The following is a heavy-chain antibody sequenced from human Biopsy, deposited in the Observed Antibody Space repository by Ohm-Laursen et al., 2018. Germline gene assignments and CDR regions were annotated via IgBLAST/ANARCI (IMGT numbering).Heavy chain of an antibody. J-gene: IGHJ4*02. CDR3: ARGYCTAINCYMLRSFYFDS. CDR1: GFSSKTYW. V-gene: IGHV3-7*01. Sequence: SLRLSCAASGFSSKTYWMNWVRQAPGKGLEWVANIRQDGKEKFYVDSVKGRFTISRDNAKNSLYLQMNSLRAEDTGVYYWARGYCTAINCYMLRSFYFDSWGQGAPVTVSS. D-gene: IGHD2-2*02. CDR2: IRQDGKEK.